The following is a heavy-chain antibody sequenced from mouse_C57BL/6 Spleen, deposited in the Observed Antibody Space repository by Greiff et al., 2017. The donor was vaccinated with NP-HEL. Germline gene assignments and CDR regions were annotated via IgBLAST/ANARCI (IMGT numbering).Heavy chain of an antibody. Sequence: EVQRVESGEGLVKPGGSLKLSCAASGFTFSSYAMSWVRQTPEKRLEWVAYISSGGDYIYYADTVKGRFTISRDNARNTLYLQMSSLKSEDTAMYYCTRDGSYYGTLAWFAYWGQGTLVTVSA. CDR1: GFTFSSYA. J-gene: IGHJ3*01. CDR2: ISSGGDYI. V-gene: IGHV5-9-1*02. D-gene: IGHD1-1*01. CDR3: TRDGSYYGTLAWFAY.